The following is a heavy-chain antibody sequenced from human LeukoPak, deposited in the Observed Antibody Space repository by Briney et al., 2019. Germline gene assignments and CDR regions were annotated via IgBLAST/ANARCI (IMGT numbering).Heavy chain of an antibody. CDR2: FDPEDGET. CDR1: GYTFTGYY. CDR3: ATDPGGWELLG. D-gene: IGHD1-26*01. J-gene: IGHJ4*02. V-gene: IGHV1-24*01. Sequence: GASVKVSCKASGYTFTGYYMHWVRQAPGKGLEWMGGFDPEDGETIYAQKFQGRVTMTEDTSTDTAYMELSSLRSEDTAVYYCATDPGGWELLGWGQGTLVTVSS.